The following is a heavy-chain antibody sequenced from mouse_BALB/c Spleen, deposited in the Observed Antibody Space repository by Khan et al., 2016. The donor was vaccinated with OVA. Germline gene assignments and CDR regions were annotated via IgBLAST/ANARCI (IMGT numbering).Heavy chain of an antibody. V-gene: IGHV2-6-1*01. CDR3: ARQPYNYYCVMDY. Sequence: QVQLKESGPGLVAPSQSLSITCTISGFSLTNYGVHWVRQPPGKGLEWLVVIWSDGTTTYDSALKSRLTISKDNSKSQVFLKMDSRQTDDTAMYYCARQPYNYYCVMDYWGQGTSVTVSS. J-gene: IGHJ4*01. CDR2: IWSDGTT. D-gene: IGHD2-10*01. CDR1: GFSLTNYG.